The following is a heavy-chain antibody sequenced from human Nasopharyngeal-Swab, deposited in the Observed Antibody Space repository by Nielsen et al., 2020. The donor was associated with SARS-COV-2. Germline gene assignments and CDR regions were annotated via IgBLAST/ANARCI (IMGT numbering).Heavy chain of an antibody. D-gene: IGHD5-24*01. CDR3: ASSGWLHPFDY. Sequence: SETLSLTCTVSGGSISSYYWSWIRQPPGKGLGWLGYIYYSGSTNYNPSLKSRVTISVDTSKNQFSLKLSSVTAADTAVYYCASSGWLHPFDYWGPGTLVTVSS. V-gene: IGHV4-59*08. CDR2: IYYSGST. J-gene: IGHJ4*02. CDR1: GGSISSYY.